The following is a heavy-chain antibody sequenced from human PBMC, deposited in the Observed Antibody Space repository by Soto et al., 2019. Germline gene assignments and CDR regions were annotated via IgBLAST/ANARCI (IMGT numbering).Heavy chain of an antibody. CDR3: AKTPSYDSSGYYQPLDY. J-gene: IGHJ4*02. V-gene: IGHV3-30*18. D-gene: IGHD3-22*01. CDR2: ISYDGSNK. CDR1: GFTFSSYG. Sequence: GGSLRLSCAASGFTFSSYGMHWVRQAPGKGLEWVAVISYDGSNKYYADSVKGRFTISRDNSKNTLYLQMNSLRAEDTAVYYCAKTPSYDSSGYYQPLDYLGQGTLVTVSS.